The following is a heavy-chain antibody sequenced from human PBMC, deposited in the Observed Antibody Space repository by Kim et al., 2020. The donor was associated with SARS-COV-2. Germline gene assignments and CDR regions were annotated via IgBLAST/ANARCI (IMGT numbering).Heavy chain of an antibody. J-gene: IGHJ4*02. CDR1: GYIFNGYA. V-gene: IGHV1-3*04. D-gene: IGHD1-1*01. CDR2: IHSGHDNT. CDR3: ARLVWNLYYFDF. Sequence: ASVKVSCKASGYIFNGYAIHWVRPAPGQRLEWMGWIHSGHDNTIYSQKFQGRVTISRETSADTADMELNSLRFEDTAVYYCARLVWNLYYFDFWGQGTLVTVSS.